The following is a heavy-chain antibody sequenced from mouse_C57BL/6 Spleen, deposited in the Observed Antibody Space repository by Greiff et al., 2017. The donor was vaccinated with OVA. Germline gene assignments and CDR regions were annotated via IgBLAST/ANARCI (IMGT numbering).Heavy chain of an antibody. CDR3: ARLTGSYYFDY. D-gene: IGHD4-1*01. J-gene: IGHJ2*01. V-gene: IGHV5-16*01. CDR1: GFTFSDYY. CDR2: INYDGSST. Sequence: EVQRVESEGGLVQPGSSMKLSCTASGFTFSDYYMAWVRQVPEKGLEWVANINYDGSSTYYLDSLKSRFIISRDNAKNILYLQMSSLKSEDTATYYCARLTGSYYFDYWGQGTTLTVSS.